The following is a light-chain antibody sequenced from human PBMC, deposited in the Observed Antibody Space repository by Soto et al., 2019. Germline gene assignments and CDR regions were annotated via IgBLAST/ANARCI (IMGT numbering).Light chain of an antibody. CDR1: QSISNS. CDR2: NAS. J-gene: IGKJ4*01. V-gene: IGKV1-5*03. CDR3: RQYVSYPVT. Sequence: DIQMTQSPSTLSASVGDRVTITCRASQSISNSLAWYQQKAGKAPNLLIYNASSLESGVPSRFSGSGSGTEFTLTISSLQPDDVATYYCRQYVSYPVTFGGGTKVEMK.